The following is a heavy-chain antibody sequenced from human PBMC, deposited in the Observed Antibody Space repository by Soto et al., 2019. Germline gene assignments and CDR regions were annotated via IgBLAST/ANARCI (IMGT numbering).Heavy chain of an antibody. CDR3: ARQNYYDSSGYYIGPAYFQH. J-gene: IGHJ1*01. D-gene: IGHD3-22*01. V-gene: IGHV4-61*01. CDR1: GGSVSNGNYY. Sequence: SETLSLTCTVSGGSVSNGNYYWSWIRQPPGKRLEWIGFIYYSGITNYNPSLKSRVTISVDTSKNQFSLKLSSVTAADTAVYYCARQNYYDSSGYYIGPAYFQHWGQGTLVTVSS. CDR2: IYYSGIT.